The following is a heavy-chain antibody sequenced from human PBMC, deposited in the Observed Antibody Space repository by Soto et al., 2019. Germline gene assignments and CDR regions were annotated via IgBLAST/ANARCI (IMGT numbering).Heavy chain of an antibody. CDR1: GGSISSSSYF. CDR3: ARHDWNGVDY. J-gene: IGHJ4*02. D-gene: IGHD1-1*01. Sequence: QLQLQESGPGLVKPSETLSLTCTVSGGSISSSSYFWGWIRQPPGKGLEWIGSIYYSGSTYYNPSLRSRVAISVDTSKSQFSRKLSSVTSAGTAVYYCARHDWNGVDYWGQGTLVTVSS. CDR2: IYYSGST. V-gene: IGHV4-39*01.